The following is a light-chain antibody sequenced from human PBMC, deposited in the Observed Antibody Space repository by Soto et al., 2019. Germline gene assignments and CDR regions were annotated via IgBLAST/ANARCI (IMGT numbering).Light chain of an antibody. CDR1: QSISSY. CDR3: QQRDIWPWT. Sequence: IQMTQSPSSLSASVGDRVTITCRASQSISSYLNWYQQKPGKAPKLLIYAASSLQSGVPSRFSGSGSGTDFTLTISSLEPEDFAVYYCQQRDIWPWTFGQGTKVDI. V-gene: IGKV1-39*01. CDR2: AAS. J-gene: IGKJ1*01.